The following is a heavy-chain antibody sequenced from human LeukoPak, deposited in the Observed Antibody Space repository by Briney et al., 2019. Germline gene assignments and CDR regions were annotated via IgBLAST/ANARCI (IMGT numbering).Heavy chain of an antibody. J-gene: IGHJ4*02. Sequence: SETLSLTRTVSGGSISSSSYYWGWIRQPTGKRLEWIGSIYYSGSTYYNPSLKSRVTISVDTSKNQFSLKLSSVTAADTAVYYCARTGYSSGWYPDNYFDYWGQGTLVTVSS. CDR3: ARTGYSSGWYPDNYFDY. V-gene: IGHV4-39*01. CDR2: IYYSGST. D-gene: IGHD6-19*01. CDR1: GGSISSSSYY.